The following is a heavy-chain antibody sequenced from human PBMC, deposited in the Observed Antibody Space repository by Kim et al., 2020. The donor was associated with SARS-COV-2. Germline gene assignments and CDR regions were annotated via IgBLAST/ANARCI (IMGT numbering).Heavy chain of an antibody. V-gene: IGHV1-3*01. CDR1: GYTFTSYA. D-gene: IGHD1-26*01. Sequence: ASVKVSCKASGYTFTSYAMHWVRQAPGQRLEWMGWINAGNGNTKYSQKFQGRVTITRDTSASTAYMELSSLRSEDTAVYYCARIIVGATAMGYWGQGTLVTVSS. CDR3: ARIIVGATAMGY. CDR2: INAGNGNT. J-gene: IGHJ4*02.